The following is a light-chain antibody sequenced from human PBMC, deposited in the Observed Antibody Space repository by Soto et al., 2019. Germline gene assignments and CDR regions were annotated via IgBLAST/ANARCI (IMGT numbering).Light chain of an antibody. V-gene: IGKV3-20*01. CDR3: QQYGSSPSCT. J-gene: IGKJ3*01. CDR1: QSVSSSY. CDR2: GAS. Sequence: EIVLTQSPGTLSLSPGERATLSCRASQSVSSSYLAWYQQKPGQAPRLLIYGASGRATGIPDRFSGSGSGTDFTLTISSLEPEDFAVCYCQQYGSSPSCTFGPGTNVDIK.